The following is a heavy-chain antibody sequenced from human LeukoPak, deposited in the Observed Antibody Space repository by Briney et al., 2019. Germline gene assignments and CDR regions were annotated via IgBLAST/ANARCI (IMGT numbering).Heavy chain of an antibody. V-gene: IGHV1-69*05. CDR1: GGTFSSYA. CDR3: ARERGDSSGYATHSFDY. D-gene: IGHD3-22*01. J-gene: IGHJ4*02. Sequence: SVKVSCKASGGTFSSYAISWVRQAAGQGLEWMGRIIPIFGTANYAQKFQGRVTFTTDESTSTAYMELSSLKSEDTAAYYSARERGDSSGYATHSFDYWGQGTMVTVSS. CDR2: IIPIFGTA.